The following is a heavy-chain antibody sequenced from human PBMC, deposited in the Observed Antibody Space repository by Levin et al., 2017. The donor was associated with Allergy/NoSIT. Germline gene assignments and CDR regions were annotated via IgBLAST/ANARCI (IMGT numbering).Heavy chain of an antibody. CDR1: GFTFSSYA. Sequence: SCAASGFTFSSYAMHWVRQAPGKGLEWGAVISYDGSNKYYADSVKGRFTISRDNSKNTLYLQMNSLRAEDTAVYYCARDRVPDSSGWAMDYWGQGTLVTVSS. J-gene: IGHJ4*02. V-gene: IGHV3-30*04. CDR2: ISYDGSNK. CDR3: ARDRVPDSSGWAMDY. D-gene: IGHD6-19*01.